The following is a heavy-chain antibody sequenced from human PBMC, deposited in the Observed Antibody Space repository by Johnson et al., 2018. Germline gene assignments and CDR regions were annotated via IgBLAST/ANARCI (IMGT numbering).Heavy chain of an antibody. CDR3: ARVPYFDTGYYCYYMDV. CDR2: ISYDGSNK. Sequence: QVQLVESGGGVVQPGRSLRLSCAASGFTFSNYAMHWVRQAPGKGLEWVAVISYDGSNKYYADSVKGRFTISRDNSKNTLYLQMTSLRTEDTALYYCARVPYFDTGYYCYYMDVWGKGTTVTVSS. V-gene: IGHV3-30-3*01. CDR1: GFTFSNYA. J-gene: IGHJ6*03. D-gene: IGHD3-9*01.